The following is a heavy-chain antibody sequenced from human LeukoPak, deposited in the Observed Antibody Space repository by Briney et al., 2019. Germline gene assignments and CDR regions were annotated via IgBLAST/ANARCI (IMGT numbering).Heavy chain of an antibody. J-gene: IGHJ3*02. Sequence: PSETLSLTCAVYGGSFSGYYWSWIRQPPGKGLEWIGEINHSGSTNYNPSLKSRVTISVDTSKNQFSLKLSSVTAADTAVYYCARRGFKLLYYDILTGSRTSDAFDIWGQGTMVTVSS. V-gene: IGHV4-34*01. CDR1: GGSFSGYY. D-gene: IGHD3-9*01. CDR2: INHSGST. CDR3: ARRGFKLLYYDILTGSRTSDAFDI.